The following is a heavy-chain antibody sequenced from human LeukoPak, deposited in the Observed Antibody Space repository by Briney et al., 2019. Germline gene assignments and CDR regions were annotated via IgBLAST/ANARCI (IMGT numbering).Heavy chain of an antibody. D-gene: IGHD5-24*01. CDR1: GYMFTNYW. J-gene: IGHJ4*02. CDR3: ARRRDGYNSLDY. Sequence: GESLKISCKGSGYMFTNYWIVWVRQMPGKGLEWMGIIYPGDSDTRYSPSFQGQVTMSADKSITTAYLQWSSLKASDSAMYYCARRRDGYNSLDYWGQGTLVTVSS. V-gene: IGHV5-51*01. CDR2: IYPGDSDT.